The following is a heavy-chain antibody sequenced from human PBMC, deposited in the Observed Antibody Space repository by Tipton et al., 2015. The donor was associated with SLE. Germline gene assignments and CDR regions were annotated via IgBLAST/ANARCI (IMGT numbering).Heavy chain of an antibody. D-gene: IGHD3-10*01. V-gene: IGHV4-59*01. CDR1: GASISSYY. J-gene: IGHJ4*02. CDR2: IYYSGST. CDR3: ARFGSGVDY. Sequence: TLSLTCTVSGASISSYYWSWIRQPPGKGLEWIGYIYYSGSTIHNPSLKSRVTMSVDTSKNQFSLKLSSVTAADTAVYYCARFGSGVDYWGQGTLVTVSS.